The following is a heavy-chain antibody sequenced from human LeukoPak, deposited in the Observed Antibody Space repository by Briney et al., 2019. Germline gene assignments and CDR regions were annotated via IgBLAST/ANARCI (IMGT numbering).Heavy chain of an antibody. V-gene: IGHV4-38-2*02. CDR3: AMVQAAAALFDY. CDR2: IYHSGST. D-gene: IGHD6-13*01. J-gene: IGHJ4*02. CDR1: GHSIINSYY. Sequence: SETLSLTCTVSGHSIINSYYWGWIREPPGKGLEWLGSIYHSGSTYYNPSVKSRVTISVDTSKNQFSLKLNSVTAADTAVYYCAMVQAAAALFDYWGQGTLVTVSS.